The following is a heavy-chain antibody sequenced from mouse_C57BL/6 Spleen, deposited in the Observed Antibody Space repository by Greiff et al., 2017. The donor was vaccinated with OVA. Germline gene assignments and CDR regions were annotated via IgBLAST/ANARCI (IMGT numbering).Heavy chain of an antibody. CDR1: GFTFSSYT. CDR3: ARRDYGSSPAWFAY. J-gene: IGHJ3*01. V-gene: IGHV5-9*01. CDR2: ISGGGGNT. Sequence: EVNVVESGGGLVKPGGSLKLSCAASGFTFSSYTMSWVRQTPEKRLEWVATISGGGGNTYYPDSVKGRFTISRDNAKNTLYLQMSSLRSEDTALYYCARRDYGSSPAWFAYWGQGTLVTVSA. D-gene: IGHD1-1*01.